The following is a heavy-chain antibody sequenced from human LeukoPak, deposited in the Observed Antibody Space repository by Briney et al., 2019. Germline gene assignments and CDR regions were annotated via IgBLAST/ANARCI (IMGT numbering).Heavy chain of an antibody. CDR2: VDPEDDEA. J-gene: IGHJ4*02. CDR3: ARDLEGLLPVDH. D-gene: IGHD3-3*01. Sequence: ASVKISCKASGYTFTDYYIHWVQQARGKGLEWMGRVDPEDDEAIYAEKFQGRVTITADTSTDTAYMELSSLRSEDTAVYYCARDLEGLLPVDHWGQGTLVTVSS. CDR1: GYTFTDYY. V-gene: IGHV1-69-2*01.